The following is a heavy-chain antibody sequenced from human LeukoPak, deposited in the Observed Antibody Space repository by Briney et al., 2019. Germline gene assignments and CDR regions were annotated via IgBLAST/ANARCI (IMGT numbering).Heavy chain of an antibody. Sequence: SETLSLTCTVSGGSISSYYWSWIRQPPGKGLEWIGYIYYSGSTNYNPSLKSRVTISVDTSKNQFSLKLSSVTAADTAVYYCARIRWPQQPFDYWGQGTLVTVSS. CDR3: ARIRWPQQPFDY. J-gene: IGHJ4*02. CDR2: IYYSGST. D-gene: IGHD5-24*01. V-gene: IGHV4-59*12. CDR1: GGSISSYY.